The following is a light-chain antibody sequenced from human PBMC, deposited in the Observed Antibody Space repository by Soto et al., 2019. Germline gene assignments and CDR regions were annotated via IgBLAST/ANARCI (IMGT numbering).Light chain of an antibody. CDR1: SSDVGSYNY. J-gene: IGLJ1*01. CDR3: SSYTSSSIL. V-gene: IGLV2-14*01. Sequence: QSALTQPASVSGSPGQSITISCTGTSSDVGSYNYVSWDQQHPGKAPKLMIYEVRDRPSGISSRFSGSKSGNTASLTISGLQTEDEADYYCSSYTSSSILFGTGT. CDR2: EVR.